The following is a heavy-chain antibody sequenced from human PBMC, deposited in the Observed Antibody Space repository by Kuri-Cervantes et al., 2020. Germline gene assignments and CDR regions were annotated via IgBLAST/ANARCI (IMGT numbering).Heavy chain of an antibody. CDR2: ISSSGSTI. CDR1: GFTFSSYE. J-gene: IGHJ6*03. Sequence: GGSLRLSCAASGFTFSSYEMNWVRQAPGKGLEWVSYISSSGSTIYYADSVKGRFTISRDNAKNSLYLQMNSLRAEDTAVYYCATPPFVKWLLEHNYYYYMDVWGKGTTVTVSS. D-gene: IGHD3-3*01. V-gene: IGHV3-48*03. CDR3: ATPPFVKWLLEHNYYYYMDV.